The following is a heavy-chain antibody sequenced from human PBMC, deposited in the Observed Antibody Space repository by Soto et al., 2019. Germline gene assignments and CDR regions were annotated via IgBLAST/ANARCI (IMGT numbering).Heavy chain of an antibody. D-gene: IGHD2-2*01. Sequence: LSLTFPVSGGSVSSGSYYWSWIRQPPGKGLEWIGYIYYSGSTNYNPSLKSRVTISVDTSKNQFSLKLSSVTAADTAVYYCARVTSFHWFDPWGQGTLVTVSS. CDR2: IYYSGST. J-gene: IGHJ5*02. CDR1: GGSVSSGSYY. V-gene: IGHV4-61*01. CDR3: ARVTSFHWFDP.